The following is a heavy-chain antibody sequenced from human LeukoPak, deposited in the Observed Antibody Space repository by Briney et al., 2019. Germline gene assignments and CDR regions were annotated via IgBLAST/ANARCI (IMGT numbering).Heavy chain of an antibody. D-gene: IGHD6-13*01. V-gene: IGHV1-69*05. CDR3: ARELRSWYDIYFDY. CDR2: IIPIFGTA. CDR1: GGTFSSYA. Sequence: SVKVSCKASGGTFSSYAISWVRQAPGQELEWMGRIIPIFGTANYAQKFQGRVTITTDESTSTAYMELSSLRSEDTAVYYCARELRSWYDIYFDYWGQGTLVTVSS. J-gene: IGHJ4*02.